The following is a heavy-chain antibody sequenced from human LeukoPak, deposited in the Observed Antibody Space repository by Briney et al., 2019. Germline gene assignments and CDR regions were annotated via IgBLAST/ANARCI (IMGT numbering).Heavy chain of an antibody. V-gene: IGHV3-23*01. CDR3: AKGMVRGVILKGFDY. Sequence: GGTLRLSCAASGFTFSSYGMSWVRQAPGKGLEWVSGIRAGGDNTYYADSVKGRFTISRDNSKNTLYLQMNSLRAEDTAVYYCAKGMVRGVILKGFDYWGQGTLVTVSS. D-gene: IGHD3-10*01. J-gene: IGHJ4*02. CDR1: GFTFSSYG. CDR2: IRAGGDNT.